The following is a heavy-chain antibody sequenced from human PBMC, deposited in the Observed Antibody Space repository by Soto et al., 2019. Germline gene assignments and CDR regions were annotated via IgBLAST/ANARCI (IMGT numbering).Heavy chain of an antibody. CDR3: ARDNRAGLGAFDI. Sequence: ASVKVSCKASGGTFSSYAISWVRQAPGQGLEWMGGIIPIFGTANYARKFQGRVTITADESTSTAYMELSSLRSEDTAVYYCARDNRAGLGAFDIWGQGTMVTVSS. CDR1: GGTFSSYA. J-gene: IGHJ3*02. CDR2: IIPIFGTA. V-gene: IGHV1-69*13.